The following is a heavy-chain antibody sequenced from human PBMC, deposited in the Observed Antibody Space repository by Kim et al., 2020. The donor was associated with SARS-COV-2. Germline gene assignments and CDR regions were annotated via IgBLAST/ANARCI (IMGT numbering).Heavy chain of an antibody. V-gene: IGHV4-59*01. CDR1: GGSISSYY. CDR2: MYYSGST. D-gene: IGHD6-13*01. CDR3: ARAVGSSYPDDPDVFDY. Sequence: SETLSLTCTVSGGSISSYYWSWIRQPPGRGLEWIGYMYYSGSTNYNPSLKSRVTISVDTSKNQFSLKLSSVTAADTAVYYCARAVGSSYPDDPDVFDYW. J-gene: IGHJ4*01.